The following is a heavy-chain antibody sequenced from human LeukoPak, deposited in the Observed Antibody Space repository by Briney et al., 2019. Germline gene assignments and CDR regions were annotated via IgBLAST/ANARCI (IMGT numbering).Heavy chain of an antibody. Sequence: RSGGSLRLSCAASGFTFSSHWMHWVRQAPGKGLVWVSRITNDGSSTTYADSVKGRFTISRDNAKNMLYLQVNSLRAEDTAVYCATQQGGNPAYWGQGTLVTVSS. J-gene: IGHJ4*02. CDR3: TQQGGNPAY. V-gene: IGHV3-74*01. CDR2: ITNDGSST. CDR1: GFTFSSHW. D-gene: IGHD1-14*01.